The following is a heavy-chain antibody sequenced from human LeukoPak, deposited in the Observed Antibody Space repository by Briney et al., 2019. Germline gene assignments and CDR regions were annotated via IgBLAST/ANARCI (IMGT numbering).Heavy chain of an antibody. D-gene: IGHD2-21*02. V-gene: IGHV3-33*06. CDR1: GFTFSDYG. CDR2: IWSDGSNK. Sequence: GTSLRLSCAASGFTFSDYGMHWVRQAPGKGLEWVAVIWSDGSNKGYSDSVKGRFTISRDNSKNTLYLQMNSLRAEDTAVYYCAKDRPVVVVTAILDYWGQGTLVTVSS. CDR3: AKDRPVVVVTAILDY. J-gene: IGHJ4*02.